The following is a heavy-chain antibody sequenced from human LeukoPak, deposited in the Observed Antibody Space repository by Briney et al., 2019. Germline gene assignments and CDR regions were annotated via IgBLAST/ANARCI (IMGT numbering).Heavy chain of an antibody. J-gene: IGHJ6*02. Sequence: ASVPVSCTTSGYIFGHNGIGWVRQAPGQGPEWMGWISAYNGNTNYAQKLQGRVTMTTDTSTSTAYMELRSLRSDDTAVYYCARPSFHCSSTSCYTGYGMDVWGQGTTVTVSS. CDR1: GYIFGHNG. CDR3: ARPSFHCSSTSCYTGYGMDV. D-gene: IGHD2-2*02. CDR2: ISAYNGNT. V-gene: IGHV1-18*01.